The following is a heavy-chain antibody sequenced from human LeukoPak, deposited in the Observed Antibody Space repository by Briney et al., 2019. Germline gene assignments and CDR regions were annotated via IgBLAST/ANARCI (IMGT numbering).Heavy chain of an antibody. D-gene: IGHD2-2*01. CDR1: GFTFSNYW. Sequence: PGGSLRLSCAASGFTFSNYWMHWVRQAPGKGLVWVSRLNSDGSSTSYADSVKGRFTISRDNAKNTLCLQMNTLRADDTAVYYCARGDIVVVPAANRGFYSYGMDVWGQGTTVTVSS. CDR3: ARGDIVVVPAANRGFYSYGMDV. V-gene: IGHV3-74*01. CDR2: LNSDGSST. J-gene: IGHJ6*02.